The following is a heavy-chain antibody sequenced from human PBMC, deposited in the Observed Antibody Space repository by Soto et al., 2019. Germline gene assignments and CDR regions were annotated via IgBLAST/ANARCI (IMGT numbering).Heavy chain of an antibody. CDR1: GGSISSSSYY. CDR3: ARAYCSSSSCYRIDY. Sequence: PSQTLSLTCTVSGGSISSSSYYWGWIRQPPGKGLEWIGSIYYSGSTYYNPSLKSRVTMSVDTSKNQFSLKLSSVTAADTAVYHCARAYCSSSSCYRIDYWGQGTLVTVSS. J-gene: IGHJ4*02. D-gene: IGHD2-2*02. V-gene: IGHV4-39*01. CDR2: IYYSGST.